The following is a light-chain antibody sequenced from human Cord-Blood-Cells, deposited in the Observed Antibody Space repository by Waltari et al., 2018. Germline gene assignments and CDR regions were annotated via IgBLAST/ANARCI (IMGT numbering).Light chain of an antibody. J-gene: IGKJ1*01. CDR3: MQGTHWPRT. V-gene: IGKV2-30*02. CDR1: QSLVHHDGNTY. Sequence: DVVITQSPLSLPVSLGQPASISCTSSQSLVHHDGNTYLNCVHPRPGQSPRRLIYKVSNRDSGVPDRFSGSGSGTDFTLKISRVEAEDVGVYYCMQGTHWPRTFGQGTKVEIK. CDR2: KVS.